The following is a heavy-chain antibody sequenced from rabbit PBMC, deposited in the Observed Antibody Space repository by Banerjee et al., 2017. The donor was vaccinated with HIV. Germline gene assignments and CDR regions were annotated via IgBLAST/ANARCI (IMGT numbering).Heavy chain of an antibody. Sequence: QQLEESGGGLVKPGASLTLTCTASGFSFSNGYVMCWVRQAPGKGMEWIACINTISGDTVYASWAKGRFTISKTSSTTVTLQMTSLTAADTATYFCARDDADYYYFTLWGPGTLVTVS. CDR3: ARDDADYYYFTL. CDR1: GFSFSNGYV. D-gene: IGHD2-1*01. J-gene: IGHJ4*01. CDR2: INTISGDT. V-gene: IGHV1S40*01.